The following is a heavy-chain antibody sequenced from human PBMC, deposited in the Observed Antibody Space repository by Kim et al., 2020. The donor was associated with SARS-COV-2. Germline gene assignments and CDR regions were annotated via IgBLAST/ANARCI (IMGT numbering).Heavy chain of an antibody. J-gene: IGHJ2*01. V-gene: IGHV3-23*01. Sequence: AASVRGRFTISRDNSGNTVYLQMNSRTAEDTAIYYCAKGRWADGGDCDLWGRGTLVTVSS. D-gene: IGHD2-21*01. CDR3: AKGRWADGGDCDL.